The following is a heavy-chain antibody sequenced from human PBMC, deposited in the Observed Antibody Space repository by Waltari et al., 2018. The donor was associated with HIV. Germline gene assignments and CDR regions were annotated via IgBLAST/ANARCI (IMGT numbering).Heavy chain of an antibody. CDR3: VRDYDSSGYYSANWFDP. V-gene: IGHV3-74*01. D-gene: IGHD3-22*01. CDR1: GFTFRSYW. Sequence: EVQLVESGGDSVQPGGSLRPSCAASGFTFRSYWRHWVRQAPGRGLEWVSCINNDGSETNYADSVKGRFTISRDNAKNTLYLQMHSLRAEDSATYSCVRDYDSSGYYSANWFDPWGQGTLVTVSS. CDR2: INNDGSET. J-gene: IGHJ5*02.